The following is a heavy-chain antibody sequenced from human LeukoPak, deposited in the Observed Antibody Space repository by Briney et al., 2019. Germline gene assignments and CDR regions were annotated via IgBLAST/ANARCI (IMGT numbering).Heavy chain of an antibody. V-gene: IGHV3-48*02. CDR1: GFTFSSYS. CDR3: AKDEWQWLAIDH. Sequence: GGSLRLSCAASGFTFSSYSMIWVRQAPGKGLEWVSYISSSSSTTYYADSVKGRFTISRDNAKNSLYLHMNSLRDEDTAVYYCAKDEWQWLAIDHRGQGTLVTVSS. J-gene: IGHJ4*02. D-gene: IGHD6-19*01. CDR2: ISSSSSTT.